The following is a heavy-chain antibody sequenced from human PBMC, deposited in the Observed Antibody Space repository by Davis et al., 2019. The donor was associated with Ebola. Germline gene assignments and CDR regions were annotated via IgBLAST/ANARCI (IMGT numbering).Heavy chain of an antibody. Sequence: GGSLRLSCAASGFIFSSYAMSWVPQAPGKGLEWVAAISGSGGSTYYADSVKGRFTISRDNAKNSLYLQMNSLRAEDTALYYCAKDIRLVQGDGMDVWGQGTTVTVSS. J-gene: IGHJ6*02. CDR2: ISGSGGST. V-gene: IGHV3-23*01. CDR3: AKDIRLVQGDGMDV. CDR1: GFIFSSYA. D-gene: IGHD3-10*01.